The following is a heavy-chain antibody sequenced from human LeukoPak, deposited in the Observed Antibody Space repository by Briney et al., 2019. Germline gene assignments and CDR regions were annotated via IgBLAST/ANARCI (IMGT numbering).Heavy chain of an antibody. CDR1: GGSFSVYY. J-gene: IGHJ5*02. CDR2: INHRGST. CDR3: ARFGYGSGRYYNWFDP. Sequence: SETLSLTCAVYGGSFSVYYWTWIRQPPGKGLEWIGEINHRGSTNHNPSLKSRVTISVDTSKNQFSLKLSSVTAADTAVYYCARFGYGSGRYYNWFDPWGQGTLVTVSS. D-gene: IGHD3-10*01. V-gene: IGHV4-34*01.